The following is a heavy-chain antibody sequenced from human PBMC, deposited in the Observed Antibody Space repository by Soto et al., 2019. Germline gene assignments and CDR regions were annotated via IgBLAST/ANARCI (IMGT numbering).Heavy chain of an antibody. Sequence: ASVKVSCKASGYTFTSYGISWVRQAPGQGLEWMGWISAYNGNTNYAQKLQGRVTMTTDTSTSTAYMELRSLRSDDTAVYYCARAYCSGGSSICKTYYFDYWGQGTLVTVYS. CDR3: ARAYCSGGSSICKTYYFDY. D-gene: IGHD2-15*01. CDR2: ISAYNGNT. CDR1: GYTFTSYG. V-gene: IGHV1-18*04. J-gene: IGHJ4*02.